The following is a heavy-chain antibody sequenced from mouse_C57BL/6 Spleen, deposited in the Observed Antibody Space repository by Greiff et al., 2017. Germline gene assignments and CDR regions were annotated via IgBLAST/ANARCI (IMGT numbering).Heavy chain of an antibody. CDR1: GYTFTSYW. Sequence: QVHVKQPGAELVKPGASVKLSCKASGYTFTSYWMHWVKQRPGRGLEWIGRIDPNSGGTKYNEKFKSKATLTVDKPSSTAYMQLSSLTSEDSAVYYCAREVIRLTPLDYWGQGTTLTVSS. D-gene: IGHD2-13*01. CDR2: IDPNSGGT. J-gene: IGHJ2*01. V-gene: IGHV1-72*01. CDR3: AREVIRLTPLDY.